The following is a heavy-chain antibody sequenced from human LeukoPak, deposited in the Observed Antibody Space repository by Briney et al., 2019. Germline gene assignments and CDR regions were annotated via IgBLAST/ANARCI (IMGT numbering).Heavy chain of an antibody. D-gene: IGHD7-27*01. CDR2: ISSSSSYI. CDR3: SRLAGTGAYNCFYP. J-gene: IGHJ5*02. Sequence: GGSLRLSCAASGFTFSSYSMNWVRQAPGKGLEWVASISSSSSYIYYADPVKGRFTISRDNAKNSLYLQMNNLSPEDTASYYCSRLAGTGAYNCFYPWGKGTLVTVS. V-gene: IGHV3-21*04. CDR1: GFTFSSYS.